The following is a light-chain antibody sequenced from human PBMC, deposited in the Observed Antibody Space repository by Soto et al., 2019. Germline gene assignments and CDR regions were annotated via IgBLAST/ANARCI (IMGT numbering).Light chain of an antibody. V-gene: IGLV4-69*01. CDR3: QTGGTGLLV. CDR2: LNSDGSH. Sequence: QLVLTQSPSASASLGASVKLTCTLSSGHSSYAIAWHQQQPEKGPRYLMKLNSDGSHSKGDGIPDRFSGSSSGAERYLTISSLQSEDEADYYCQTGGTGLLVFGGGTKVTVL. J-gene: IGLJ3*02. CDR1: SGHSSYA.